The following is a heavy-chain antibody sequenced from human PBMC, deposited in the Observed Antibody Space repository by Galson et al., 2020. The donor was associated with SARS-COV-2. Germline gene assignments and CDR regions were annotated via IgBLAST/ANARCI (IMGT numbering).Heavy chain of an antibody. Sequence: GGSLRLSCTASGFTFRGYWMTWVRQPPGRGLEWVAYINRDGTQEDYMDSARGRFTIFRDNVESSVYLQMNSLRAEDSAVYYCARIIPSGYDYHWGQGTLVTVSS. J-gene: IGHJ5*02. CDR2: INRDGTQE. D-gene: IGHD5-12*01. V-gene: IGHV3-7*01. CDR3: ARIIPSGYDYH. CDR1: GFTFRGYW.